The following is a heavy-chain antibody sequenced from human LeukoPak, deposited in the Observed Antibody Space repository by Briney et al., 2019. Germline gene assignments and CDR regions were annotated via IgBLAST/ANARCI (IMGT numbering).Heavy chain of an antibody. Sequence: PGGSLRLSCAASGFTFSSYGMHWVRQAPGKGLEWVAVIWYDGSNKYYADSVKGRFTISRDNSKNTLYLQMNSLRAEDTAVYYCARDGVAYCGGDCYSHDYWGQGTLVTVSS. D-gene: IGHD2-21*02. CDR2: IWYDGSNK. CDR3: ARDGVAYCGGDCYSHDY. J-gene: IGHJ4*02. CDR1: GFTFSSYG. V-gene: IGHV3-33*01.